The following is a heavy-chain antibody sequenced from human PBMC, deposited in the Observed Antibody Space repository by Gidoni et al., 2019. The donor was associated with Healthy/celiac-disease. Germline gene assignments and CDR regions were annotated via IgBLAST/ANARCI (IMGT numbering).Heavy chain of an antibody. V-gene: IGHV5-51*01. J-gene: IGHJ6*02. CDR2: IYPGDSDT. D-gene: IGHD5-12*01. CDR3: LVAEDGMDV. CDR1: GYSITSYW. Sequence: EVQPVQSGAEVKKPGESLKISCKGSGYSITSYWIGWVRQMPGKGLAWMGIIYPGDSDTRYSPSFHGQVTISADKSISTAYLQWSSLRAADTAMYYCLVAEDGMDVWGQGTTVTVSS.